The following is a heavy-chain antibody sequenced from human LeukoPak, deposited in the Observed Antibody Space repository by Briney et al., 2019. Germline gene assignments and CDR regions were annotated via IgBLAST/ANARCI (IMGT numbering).Heavy chain of an antibody. CDR3: ARGHYDVLAASYKWTPDY. Sequence: GGSLRLSCAASGFTFGSYGMSWVRQAPGRGLEWVSFITPNADRASYADSVKGRFTTSRDNAKNSLSLQLNSLRVEDTAVYYCARGHYDVLAASYKWTPDYWGQGTLVTVSS. CDR2: ITPNADRA. V-gene: IGHV3-21*01. CDR1: GFTFGSYG. J-gene: IGHJ4*02. D-gene: IGHD3-9*01.